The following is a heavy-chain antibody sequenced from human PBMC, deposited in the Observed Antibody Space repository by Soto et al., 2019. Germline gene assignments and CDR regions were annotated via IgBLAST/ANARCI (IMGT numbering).Heavy chain of an antibody. V-gene: IGHV4-39*01. CDR2: IYYSGST. D-gene: IGHD1-26*01. J-gene: IGHJ4*02. Sequence: LTCTVSGGSISSSNYYWGWIRQPPGKGLEWIGNIYYSGSTYYNPSLKSRVTISVDTSKNQFSLKLSSVTAANTAVYYCARHSIVGATLNYWGQGTLVTVSS. CDR1: GGSISSSNYY. CDR3: ARHSIVGATLNY.